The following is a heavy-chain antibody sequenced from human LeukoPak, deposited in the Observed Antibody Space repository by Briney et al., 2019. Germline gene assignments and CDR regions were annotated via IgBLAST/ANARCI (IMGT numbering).Heavy chain of an antibody. V-gene: IGHV4-34*01. Sequence: PSETLSLTCAVYGGSFSGYYWSWIRQPPGKGLEWIGEINHSGSTNYNLSLKSRVTISVDTSKNQFSLKLSSVTAADTAVYYCARPWTVATHYYMDVWGKGTTVTVSS. J-gene: IGHJ6*03. D-gene: IGHD5-12*01. CDR2: INHSGST. CDR1: GGSFSGYY. CDR3: ARPWTVATHYYMDV.